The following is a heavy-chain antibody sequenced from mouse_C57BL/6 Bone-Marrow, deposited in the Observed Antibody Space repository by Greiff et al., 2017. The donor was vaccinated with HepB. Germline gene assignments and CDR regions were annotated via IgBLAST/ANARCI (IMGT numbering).Heavy chain of an antibody. CDR2: IEPSDSYT. V-gene: IGHV1-50*01. D-gene: IGHD1-1*01. Sequence: QVHVKQPGAELVKPGASVKLSCKASGYTFTSYWMQWVKQRPGQGLEWIGEIEPSDSYTNYNQKFKGKATLTVDTSSSTAYMQLSSLTSEDSAVYYCARDYGSSYWYFDVWGTGTTVTVSS. J-gene: IGHJ1*03. CDR3: ARDYGSSYWYFDV. CDR1: GYTFTSYW.